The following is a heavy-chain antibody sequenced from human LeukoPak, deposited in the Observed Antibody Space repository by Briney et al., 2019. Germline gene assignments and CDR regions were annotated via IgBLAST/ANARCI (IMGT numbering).Heavy chain of an antibody. CDR3: ARTLGYCSGGSCYGGWFDP. V-gene: IGHV4-59*01. J-gene: IGHJ5*02. Sequence: SETLSLACTVSGGSISSYYWSWIRQPPGKGLEWIGYIYYSGSTNYNPSLKSRVTISVDTSKTQFSLKLSSVTAADTAVYYCARTLGYCSGGSCYGGWFDPWGQGTLVTVSS. CDR1: GGSISSYY. CDR2: IYYSGST. D-gene: IGHD2-15*01.